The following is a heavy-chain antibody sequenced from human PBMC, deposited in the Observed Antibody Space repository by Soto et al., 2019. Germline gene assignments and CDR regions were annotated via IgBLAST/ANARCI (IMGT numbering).Heavy chain of an antibody. V-gene: IGHV2-5*02. Sequence: QITLKESGPTLVKPTQPLTLTCSFSGLSLSTSGEAVGWIRQPPGKALEWLALIYWDDDKLFNPTLKTRLTVTKDTTKNPVVLTLTNMAPVDTATYSCGHYVSASPAGWFDPWGQGILVTVSS. D-gene: IGHD3-10*01. CDR3: GHYVSASPAGWFDP. J-gene: IGHJ5*02. CDR2: IYWDDDK. CDR1: GLSLSTSGEA.